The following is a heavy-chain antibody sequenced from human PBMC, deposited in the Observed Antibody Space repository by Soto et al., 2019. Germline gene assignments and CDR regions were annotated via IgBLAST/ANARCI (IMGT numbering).Heavy chain of an antibody. V-gene: IGHV1-18*01. D-gene: IGHD3-16*01. CDR1: GYTFTSYG. Sequence: QVQLVQSGAEVKKPGASVKVSCKASGYTFTSYGISWVRQAPGQGLEGMGWISAYNGNTNYAQKLQGRVTMTTDTSTSTDYMELRSLRSDDTAVYYCARVARGGVVSSYGDYWGQGTLVTVSS. CDR2: ISAYNGNT. J-gene: IGHJ4*02. CDR3: ARVARGGVVSSYGDY.